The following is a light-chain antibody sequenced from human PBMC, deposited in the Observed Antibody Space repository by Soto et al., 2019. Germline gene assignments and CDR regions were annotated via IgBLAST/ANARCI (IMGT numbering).Light chain of an antibody. V-gene: IGKV1-9*01. CDR2: AAS. J-gene: IGKJ4*01. Sequence: IPLTQSPSSLSASLGDRVTITCRASQGISSYLAWYQQKPGKAPQLLIYAASTLQSGVPSRFTGSGSGTDFTLTISSLQPEDFATYYCQQLNSYPLTFGGGTKVEIK. CDR3: QQLNSYPLT. CDR1: QGISSY.